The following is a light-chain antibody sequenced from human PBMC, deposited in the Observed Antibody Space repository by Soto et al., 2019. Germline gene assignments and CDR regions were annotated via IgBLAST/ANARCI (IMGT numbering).Light chain of an antibody. CDR1: NSNIGSNT. V-gene: IGLV1-44*01. CDR2: NND. Sequence: QAVVTQAPSASGTPGQRVTISCSGSNSNIGSNTVSWYQQVPGTAPKVLIYNNDQRPSGVPDRLSGSKSGTSASLAIGGLQSEDEADYYCAAWDGSLNGWVFGGGTKLHRP. CDR3: AAWDGSLNGWV. J-gene: IGLJ3*02.